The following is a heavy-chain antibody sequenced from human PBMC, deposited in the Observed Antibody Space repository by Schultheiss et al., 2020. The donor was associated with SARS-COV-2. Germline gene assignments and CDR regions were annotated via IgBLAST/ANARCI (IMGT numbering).Heavy chain of an antibody. CDR3: ARPSATVTWELDY. V-gene: IGHV3-30*12. J-gene: IGHJ4*02. CDR1: GFTFSSYG. CDR2: ISYDGSNK. Sequence: GGSLRLSCAASGFTFSSYGMHWVRQAPGKGLEWVAVISYDGSNKYYADSVKGRFTISRDNSKNTLYLQMNSLRAEDTAVYYCARPSATVTWELDYWGQGTLVTVSS. D-gene: IGHD4-17*01.